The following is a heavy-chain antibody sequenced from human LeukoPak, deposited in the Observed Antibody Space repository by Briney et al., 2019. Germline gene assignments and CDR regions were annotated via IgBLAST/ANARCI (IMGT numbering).Heavy chain of an antibody. J-gene: IGHJ4*02. CDR1: GGSISSSSYY. CDR3: ARGGAYYYDNTGYYYFDY. V-gene: IGHV4-61*05. CDR2: NYYSGRT. Sequence: KASETLSLTCTVSGGSISSSSYYWGWIRQPPGKGLEWIGYNYYSGRTNSNPSLKSRVTISVDTSKNQFSLTLSSGTAADTAVYYCARGGAYYYDNTGYYYFDYWGQGNLVTVSS. D-gene: IGHD3-22*01.